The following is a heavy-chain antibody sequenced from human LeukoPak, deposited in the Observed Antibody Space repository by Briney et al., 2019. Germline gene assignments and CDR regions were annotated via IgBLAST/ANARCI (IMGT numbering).Heavy chain of an antibody. D-gene: IGHD6-19*01. V-gene: IGHV3-33*01. CDR1: GFTFSSYG. CDR2: IWYDGSNK. Sequence: GGSLRHSCAASGFTFSSYGMHWVRQAPGKGLEWVAVIWYDGSNKYYADSVKGRFTISRDNSKNTLYLQMDGLRAEDTAVYYCARDGSSGWYWVDYWGQGTLVTVSS. CDR3: ARDGSSGWYWVDY. J-gene: IGHJ4*02.